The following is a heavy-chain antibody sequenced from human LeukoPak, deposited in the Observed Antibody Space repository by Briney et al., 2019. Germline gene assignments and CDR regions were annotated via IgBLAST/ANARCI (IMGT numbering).Heavy chain of an antibody. CDR2: VRSKAYGGTT. CDR3: TRATAVFWSGYPDY. CDR1: GFTFGDYA. V-gene: IGHV3-49*04. Sequence: GGSLRLSCTASGFTFGDYAMSWVRQAPGKGLEWVGFVRSKAYGGTTEYAASVKGRFTISRDDSKSIAYLQMNSLKTEDTAVYYCTRATAVFWSGYPDYWGQGTLVTVSS. J-gene: IGHJ4*02. D-gene: IGHD3-3*01.